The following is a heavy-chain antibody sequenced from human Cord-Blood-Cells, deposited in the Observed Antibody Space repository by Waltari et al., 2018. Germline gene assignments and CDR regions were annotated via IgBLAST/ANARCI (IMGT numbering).Heavy chain of an antibody. CDR2: ISSSSSYI. Sequence: GKGLEWVSSISSSSSYIYYADSVKGRFTISRDNAKNSLYLQMNSLRAEDTAVYYCARSQKLELTRDYYYGMDVWGQGTTVTVSS. CDR3: ARSQKLELTRDYYYGMDV. V-gene: IGHV3-21*01. J-gene: IGHJ6*02. D-gene: IGHD1-7*01.